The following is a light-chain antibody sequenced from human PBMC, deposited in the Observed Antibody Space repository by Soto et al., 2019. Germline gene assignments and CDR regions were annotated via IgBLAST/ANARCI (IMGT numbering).Light chain of an antibody. CDR2: KIS. Sequence: DIVITQTPLSSPFSLLQPASISCRSSQSLVHSDGNTYLSWLQQRPGQPPRLLIYKISNRFSGVPDRFSGSGSVTEFTLAIASLQPDDFATYYCQQYKDYTYTFGQGTKVDI. V-gene: IGKV2-24*01. CDR3: QQYKDYTYT. J-gene: IGKJ1*01. CDR1: QSLVHSDGNTY.